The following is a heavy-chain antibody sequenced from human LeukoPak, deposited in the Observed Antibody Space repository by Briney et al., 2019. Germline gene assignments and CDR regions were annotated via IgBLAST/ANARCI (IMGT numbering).Heavy chain of an antibody. D-gene: IGHD6-19*01. Sequence: GGSLRLSCAASGFTFSDHYMDWVRQAPGKGLEWVSSISSSSSYIYYADSVKGRFTISRDNSKNTLYLQMNSLRAEDTAVYYCAKGESSGWYRGGDAFDIWGQGTMVTVSS. J-gene: IGHJ3*02. V-gene: IGHV3-21*04. CDR3: AKGESSGWYRGGDAFDI. CDR1: GFTFSDHY. CDR2: ISSSSSYI.